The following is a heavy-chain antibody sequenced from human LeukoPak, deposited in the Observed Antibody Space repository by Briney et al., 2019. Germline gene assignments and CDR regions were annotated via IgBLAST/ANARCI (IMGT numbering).Heavy chain of an antibody. Sequence: GASVKVSCKASGYTFTSYYMHWVRQAPGQGLEWMGIINPSGGSTSYAQKFQGRVTMTGDTSTSTVYMELSSLRSEDTAVYYCARRMAVAGTTLGFDYWGQGTLVTVSS. V-gene: IGHV1-46*01. CDR3: ARRMAVAGTTLGFDY. CDR1: GYTFTSYY. J-gene: IGHJ4*02. D-gene: IGHD6-19*01. CDR2: INPSGGST.